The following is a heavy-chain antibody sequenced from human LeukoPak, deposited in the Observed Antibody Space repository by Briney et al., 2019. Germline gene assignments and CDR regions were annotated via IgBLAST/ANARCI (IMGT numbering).Heavy chain of an antibody. V-gene: IGHV1-69*04. CDR3: ATKKLVPGAFDI. CDR1: GGTFSSYA. J-gene: IGHJ3*02. Sequence: ASVKVSCKASGGTFSSYAISWVRQAPGQGLEWMGRIIPILGIANYAQKFQGRVTITADKSTSTAYMELSSLTSEDTAVYYCATKKLVPGAFDIWGQGTMVTVSS. CDR2: IIPILGIA. D-gene: IGHD1-1*01.